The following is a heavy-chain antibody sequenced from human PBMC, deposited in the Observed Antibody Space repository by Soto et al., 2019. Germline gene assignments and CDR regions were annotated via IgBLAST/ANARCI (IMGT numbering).Heavy chain of an antibody. J-gene: IGHJ4*02. V-gene: IGHV1-18*01. CDR3: VLAAPPYYFDY. D-gene: IGHD2-15*01. Sequence: QVQLVQSGAEVKKPGASVKVSCKASGYTFTSYVISWVRQAPGQGLEWMGGISAYNGNTNYAQKLQGRVTMTTDTSTRTAYMELRSLRSDDTAEYYCVLAAPPYYFDYWGQGTLVTVSS. CDR2: ISAYNGNT. CDR1: GYTFTSYV.